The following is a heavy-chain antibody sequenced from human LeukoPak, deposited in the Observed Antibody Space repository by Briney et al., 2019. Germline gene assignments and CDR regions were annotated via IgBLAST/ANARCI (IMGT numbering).Heavy chain of an antibody. CDR2: IYSGDST. CDR1: GFTVSSNY. D-gene: IGHD6-19*01. Sequence: GGSLRLSCAASGFTVSSNYMSWVRRAPGKGLEWVSVIYSGDSTYYTDSVKGRFTISRDNSKNTLYLQMNSLRAEDTAVYYCARLGQGLPPSYYYGMDVWGQGTTVTVSS. CDR3: ARLGQGLPPSYYYGMDV. J-gene: IGHJ6*02. V-gene: IGHV3-66*01.